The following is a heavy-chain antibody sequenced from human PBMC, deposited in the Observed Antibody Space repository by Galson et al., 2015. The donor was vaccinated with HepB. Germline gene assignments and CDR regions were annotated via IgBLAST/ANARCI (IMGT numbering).Heavy chain of an antibody. J-gene: IGHJ4*02. Sequence: SLRLSCAASGFTFSSYGMHWVRQAPGKGLEWVAVISYDGSNKYYADSVKGRFTISRDNSKNTLYLQMNSLRAEDTAVYYCYTHSTGRYCGGDCSIFDYWGQGTLVTVSS. CDR3: YTHSTGRYCGGDCSIFDY. CDR1: GFTFSSYG. CDR2: ISYDGSNK. V-gene: IGHV3-30*03. D-gene: IGHD2-21*02.